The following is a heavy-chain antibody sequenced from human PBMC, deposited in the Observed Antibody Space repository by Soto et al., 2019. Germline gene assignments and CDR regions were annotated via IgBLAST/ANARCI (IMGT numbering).Heavy chain of an antibody. J-gene: IGHJ4*02. V-gene: IGHV4-4*02. CDR3: AKMVGATLVDY. D-gene: IGHD1-26*01. CDR1: GAPISSTSSDDW. CDR2: IYHSGST. Sequence: QVQLQESGPGLVKPSGTLSLTCSVSGAPISSTSSDDWWSWVRQPPGKGLEWIGEIYHSGSTNYTPAATSRVTMSVEKSRNQFSLRLSSVPAADTAVYYCAKMVGATLVDYWGQGTLVTVSS.